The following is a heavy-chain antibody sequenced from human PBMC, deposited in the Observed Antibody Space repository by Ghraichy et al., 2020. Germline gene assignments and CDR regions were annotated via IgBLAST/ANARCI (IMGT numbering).Heavy chain of an antibody. CDR3: ARDPHDCSSTSCLVSYYGMDV. CDR2: IIPIFGTA. Sequence: SVKVSCKASGGTFSSYAISWVRQAPGQGLEWMGGIIPIFGTANYAQKFQGRVTITADESTTTAYMELSSLRSEDTAVYYCARDPHDCSSTSCLVSYYGMDVWGQGTTVTVSS. V-gene: IGHV1-69*13. D-gene: IGHD2-2*01. J-gene: IGHJ6*02. CDR1: GGTFSSYA.